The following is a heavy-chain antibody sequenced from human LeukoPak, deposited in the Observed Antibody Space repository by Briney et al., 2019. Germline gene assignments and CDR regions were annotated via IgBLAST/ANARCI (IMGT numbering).Heavy chain of an antibody. V-gene: IGHV4-39*01. D-gene: IGHD3-10*01. CDR2: IYYSGST. J-gene: IGHJ4*02. Sequence: SETLSLVCTVSGGSISSCCYHWGWIPQPRGKGLEWIVSIYYSGSTYYNTSLKSRVTISVDTSKIQFSLNLSPVTAADKAVYYCARQGVIWFGEFYYWGQGTLVTVSS. CDR1: GGSISSCCYH. CDR3: ARQGVIWFGEFYY.